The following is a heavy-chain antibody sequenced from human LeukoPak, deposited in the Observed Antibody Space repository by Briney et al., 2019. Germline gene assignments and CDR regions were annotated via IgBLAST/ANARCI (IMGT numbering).Heavy chain of an antibody. D-gene: IGHD3-22*01. Sequence: GGSLRLSCAASGFTFSNYGMHWVRQAPGKGLEWVAVIWYDGSNKYYADSVKGRFTISRDSSKNTLYLQMNSLRAEDTAVYYCASGGDTDSRYFKYWGQGTLVTVSS. V-gene: IGHV3-33*01. CDR3: ASGGDTDSRYFKY. CDR2: IWYDGSNK. J-gene: IGHJ1*01. CDR1: GFTFSNYG.